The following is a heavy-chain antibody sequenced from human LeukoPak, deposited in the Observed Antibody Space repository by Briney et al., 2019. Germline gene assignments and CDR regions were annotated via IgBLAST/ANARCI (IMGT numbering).Heavy chain of an antibody. V-gene: IGHV4-39*01. D-gene: IGHD3-9*01. CDR3: ARHRGDILTGYYYYFDY. Sequence: SETLSLTCTVSGGSISSSSYYWGWIRQPPGKGLEWIGSIYYSGSTYYNPSLKSRVTISVDTSKNQFSLKLSSVTAADTAVYYCARHRGDILTGYYYYFDYWGQGTPVTVSS. CDR1: GGSISSSSYY. J-gene: IGHJ4*02. CDR2: IYYSGST.